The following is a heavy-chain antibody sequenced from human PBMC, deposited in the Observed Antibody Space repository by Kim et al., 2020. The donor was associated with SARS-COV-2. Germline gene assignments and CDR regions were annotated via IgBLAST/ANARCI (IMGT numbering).Heavy chain of an antibody. J-gene: IGHJ1*01. D-gene: IGHD6-13*01. Sequence: VRGRLTISRDNSKNTLYMKMNSLRAEDTAVYYGAKAGTSSSWYNAEYFQHWGQGTLVTVSS. V-gene: IGHV3-23*01. CDR3: AKAGTSSSWYNAEYFQH.